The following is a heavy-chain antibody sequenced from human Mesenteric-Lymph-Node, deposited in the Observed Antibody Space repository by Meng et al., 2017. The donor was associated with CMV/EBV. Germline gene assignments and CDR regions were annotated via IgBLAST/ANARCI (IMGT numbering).Heavy chain of an antibody. J-gene: IGHJ5*02. V-gene: IGHV4-59*01. CDR2: IYYSGST. D-gene: IGHD6-6*01. CDR1: GGSISSYY. CDR3: ARSAIAARRASWSDP. Sequence: GSLRLSCTVSGGSISSYYWSWIRQPPGKGLEWIGYIYYSGSTNYNPSLKSRVTISVDTSKNQFSLKLSSVTAADTAVYYCARSAIAARRASWSDPWGQGTLVTVSS.